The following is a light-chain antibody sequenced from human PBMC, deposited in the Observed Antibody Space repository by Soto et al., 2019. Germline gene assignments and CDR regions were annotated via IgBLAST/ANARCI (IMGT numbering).Light chain of an antibody. CDR2: GAS. CDR1: QSVSSSY. Sequence: EIVWTQSPGTLSLSPGERATLSCRASQSVSSSYLAWYQQKPGQAPRPLIYGASSRATGIPDRFSGSGSGTDFTLTISRLEPEDFAVYYCQQYAGSRTFGQGTKVDIK. CDR3: QQYAGSRT. J-gene: IGKJ1*01. V-gene: IGKV3-20*01.